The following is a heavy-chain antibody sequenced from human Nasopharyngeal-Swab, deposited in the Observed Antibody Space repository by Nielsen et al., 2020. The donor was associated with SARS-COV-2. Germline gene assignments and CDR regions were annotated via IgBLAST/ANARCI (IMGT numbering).Heavy chain of an antibody. CDR1: GFSFSSYA. D-gene: IGHD5-18*01. V-gene: IGHV3-74*01. CDR2: ISPDGSTA. J-gene: IGHJ4*02. CDR3: TRDFDAATGY. Sequence: GESLKISCAASGFSFSSYAMSWVRQAPGKGLVWVSRISPDGSTAGYADSVKGRFTISRDNAKSTLYLQINSLRADDTAVYYCTRDFDAATGYWGQGTLVTVSS.